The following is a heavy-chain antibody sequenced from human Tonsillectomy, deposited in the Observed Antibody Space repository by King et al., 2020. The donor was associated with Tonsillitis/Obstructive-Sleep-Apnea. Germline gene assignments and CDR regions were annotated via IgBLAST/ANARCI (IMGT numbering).Heavy chain of an antibody. V-gene: IGHV3-53*01. Sequence: DQLVQSGGGLIQPGGSLRLSCVASGFTVSSNYMTWVRQAPGKGLEWVSVIYGGTSTYYADSVKGRFTISRDNSKNTLYLQMNSLRAEDSAVYYCARGRGIALSRGWFDPWGQGTLVTVSS. J-gene: IGHJ5*02. CDR2: IYGGTST. CDR1: GFTVSSNY. CDR3: ARGRGIALSRGWFDP. D-gene: IGHD3-3*01.